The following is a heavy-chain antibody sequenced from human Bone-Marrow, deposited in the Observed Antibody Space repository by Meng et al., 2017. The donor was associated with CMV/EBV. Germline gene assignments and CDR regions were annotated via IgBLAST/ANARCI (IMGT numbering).Heavy chain of an antibody. D-gene: IGHD2-15*01. CDR1: GYTFTSYD. CDR2: MNPNSGNT. J-gene: IGHJ4*02. V-gene: IGHV1-8*01. CDR3: ARDLLYCSGGSCYNYFDY. Sequence: ASVKVSCKASGYTFTSYDINWVRQATGQGLEWMGWMNPNSGNTGYAQKFQGRVTMTRNTSISTAYMELSSLRSEDTAVYYCARDLLYCSGGSCYNYFDYWGQGTLVTVSS.